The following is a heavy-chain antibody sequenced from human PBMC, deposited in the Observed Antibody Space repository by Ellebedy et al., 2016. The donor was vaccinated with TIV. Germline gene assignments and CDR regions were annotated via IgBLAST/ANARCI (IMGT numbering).Heavy chain of an antibody. V-gene: IGHV3-23*01. CDR2: MYGSGRGI. CDR1: GFTFRAIA. D-gene: IGHD3-22*01. J-gene: IGHJ4*02. CDR3: EKGRGGGSESSAPRDYCDY. Sequence: GESLKISCAASGFTFRAIAMAWGRQTPGKGLQCVSGMYGSGRGIFYSDSVKGRFTISRDNSKNTLYLQMNSLRAEDTAVYYCEKGRGGGSESSAPRDYCDYWGLGTLVTVSS.